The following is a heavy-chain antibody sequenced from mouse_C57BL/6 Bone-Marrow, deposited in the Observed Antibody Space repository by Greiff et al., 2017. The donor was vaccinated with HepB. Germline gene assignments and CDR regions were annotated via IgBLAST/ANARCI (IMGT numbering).Heavy chain of an antibody. CDR2: IHPNSGST. V-gene: IGHV1-64*01. CDR3: ARLIGSRGDY. J-gene: IGHJ2*01. Sequence: QVHVKQSGAELVKPGASVKLSCKASGYTFTSYWMHWVKQRPGQGLEWIGMIHPNSGSTNYNEKFKSKATLTVDKSSSTAYMQLSSLTSEDSAVYYCARLIGSRGDYWGQGTTLTVSS. D-gene: IGHD1-1*01. CDR1: GYTFTSYW.